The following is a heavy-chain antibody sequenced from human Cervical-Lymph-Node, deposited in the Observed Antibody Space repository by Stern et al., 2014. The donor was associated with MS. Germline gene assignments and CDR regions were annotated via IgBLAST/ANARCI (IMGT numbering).Heavy chain of an antibody. J-gene: IGHJ4*02. CDR3: ARGYFSGWFGY. V-gene: IGHV4-34*01. CDR2: INHSGST. Sequence: QVQLQQWGAGLLKPSETLSLTCAVYGGSFSGYYLNWIRQPPGKGLEWIGEINHSGSTNYNPSLKSRVPISVDTSKNHFSLKLSSVTAADTAVYYCARGYFSGWFGYWGQGTLVTVSS. D-gene: IGHD6-19*01. CDR1: GGSFSGYY.